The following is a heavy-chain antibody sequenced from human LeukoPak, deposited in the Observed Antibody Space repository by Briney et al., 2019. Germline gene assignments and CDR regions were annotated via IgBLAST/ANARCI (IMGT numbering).Heavy chain of an antibody. CDR2: IYSGGST. D-gene: IGHD2-21*02. CDR1: GFTVSSNY. Sequence: GGPLRLSCAASGFTVSSNYMSWVRQAPGKGLDGVSVIYSGGSTYYAASVKGRFTISRDNSKNTLYLQMNSLRAEDTAVYYCAKDPTGDWPHYFDCWGQGTLVTVPS. J-gene: IGHJ4*02. CDR3: AKDPTGDWPHYFDC. V-gene: IGHV3-53*01.